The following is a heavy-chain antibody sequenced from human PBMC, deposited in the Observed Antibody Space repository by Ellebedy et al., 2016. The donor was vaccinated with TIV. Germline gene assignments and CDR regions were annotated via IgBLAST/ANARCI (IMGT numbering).Heavy chain of an antibody. CDR3: ARDRHVDRGDCLDY. Sequence: PGGSLRLSCTASGIIFSTYGMHWVRQAPGKGLEWVAFIWYDGGNKYYADSVKGRFTISRDNSKNTLYLQMNSLGVEDTAVFYCARDRHVDRGDCLDYWGQGTLVTVSS. CDR2: IWYDGGNK. V-gene: IGHV3-33*01. D-gene: IGHD2-21*02. CDR1: GIIFSTYG. J-gene: IGHJ4*02.